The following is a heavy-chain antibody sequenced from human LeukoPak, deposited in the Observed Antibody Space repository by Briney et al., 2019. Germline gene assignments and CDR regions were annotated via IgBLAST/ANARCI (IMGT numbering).Heavy chain of an antibody. CDR1: GGSISSSSDY. J-gene: IGHJ3*02. V-gene: IGHV4-39*07. D-gene: IGHD3-22*01. Sequence: PSETLSLTCTVSGGSISSSSDYWAWIRQPPGKGLEWIGSIYYRGNTYYNPSLKSQVTISVDTSKNQFSLRLNSVTAADTAVYYCARAYDSSGYYSQGAFDIWGQGTMVTVSS. CDR2: IYYRGNT. CDR3: ARAYDSSGYYSQGAFDI.